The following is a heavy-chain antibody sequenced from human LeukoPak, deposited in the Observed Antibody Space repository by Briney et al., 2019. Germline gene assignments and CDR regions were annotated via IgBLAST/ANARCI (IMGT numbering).Heavy chain of an antibody. CDR2: IIPILGIA. V-gene: IGHV1-69*04. D-gene: IGHD6-19*01. J-gene: IGHJ4*02. Sequence: GSSVKVSCKASGGTFSSYAISWVRQAPGQGLEWMGRIIPILGIANYAQKFQGRVTITADKSTSTAYMELSSLRSEDTAVYYCARVPGIAVAGAFDYWGQGTLVTVSS. CDR3: ARVPGIAVAGAFDY. CDR1: GGTFSSYA.